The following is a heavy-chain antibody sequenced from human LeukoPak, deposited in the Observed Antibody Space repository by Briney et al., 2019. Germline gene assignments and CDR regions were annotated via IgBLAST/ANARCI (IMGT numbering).Heavy chain of an antibody. V-gene: IGHV4-59*01. J-gene: IGHJ5*02. D-gene: IGHD2-21*02. Sequence: KPSETLSLTCTVSGGSISSYYWSWIRQPPGKGLEWIGNVYFSGSTNYNPSLKSRVTISLDTSKNQFSLKLSSVTAADTAVYYCARSSSCGGDCYSRWFDPWGQGTLVTVSS. CDR3: ARSSSCGGDCYSRWFDP. CDR1: GGSISSYY. CDR2: VYFSGST.